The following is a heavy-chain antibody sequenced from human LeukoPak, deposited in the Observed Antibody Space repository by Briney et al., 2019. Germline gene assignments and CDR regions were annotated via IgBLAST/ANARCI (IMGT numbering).Heavy chain of an antibody. J-gene: IGHJ4*02. V-gene: IGHV3-9*01. CDR1: GFTFDDYA. Sequence: GGSLRLSCVASGFTFDDYAMHWVREAPGKGLEWVSGISWNTGSIGYADSVKGRFTISRDNAKNSLYLQMNSLKAEDTALYYCAKDLIPGLYFDWVFDYWGQGTLVTVSS. CDR3: AKDLIPGLYFDWVFDY. CDR2: ISWNTGSI. D-gene: IGHD3-9*01.